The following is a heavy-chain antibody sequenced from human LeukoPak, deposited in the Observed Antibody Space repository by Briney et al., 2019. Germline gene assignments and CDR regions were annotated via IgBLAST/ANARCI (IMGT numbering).Heavy chain of an antibody. V-gene: IGHV2-5*02. CDR1: GISLRTSGMG. D-gene: IGHD3-10*01. CDR2: IYWDDEK. J-gene: IGHJ4*02. Sequence: SGPALVKPTQTLTLTCTISGISLRTSGMGVAWIRQPPGKDLEWLAVIYWDDEKHYSPALKSRLTIIQDTSNNQAVLIMSNMDPVDTATYYCVRAIVRGVLREFDYWGQGTSVTVSS. CDR3: VRAIVRGVLREFDY.